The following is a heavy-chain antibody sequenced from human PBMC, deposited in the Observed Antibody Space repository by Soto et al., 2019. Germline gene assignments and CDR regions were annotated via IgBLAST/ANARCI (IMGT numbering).Heavy chain of an antibody. J-gene: IGHJ3*02. CDR2: ISGSGGST. Sequence: GGSLRLSCAASGFTFSSYAMSWVRQAPGKGLEWVSAISGSGGSTYYADSVKGRFTISRDNSKNTLYLKMNSLRAEDTAVYYCAKDRRVTGTTGGDAFDIWGQGTMVTISS. V-gene: IGHV3-23*01. CDR1: GFTFSSYA. D-gene: IGHD1-20*01. CDR3: AKDRRVTGTTGGDAFDI.